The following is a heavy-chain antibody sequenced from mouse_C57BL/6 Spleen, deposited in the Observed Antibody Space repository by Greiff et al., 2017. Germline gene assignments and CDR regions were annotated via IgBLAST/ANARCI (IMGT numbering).Heavy chain of an antibody. CDR3: AREDGYYGGAMDY. CDR2: IHPNSGST. D-gene: IGHD2-3*01. Sequence: QVQLQQPGAELVKPGASVKLSCKASGYTFTSYWMHWVKQRPGQGLEWIGMIHPNSGSTNYNEKFKSKATLTVDKSSSTAYMQLSSLTSEDSAVYYCAREDGYYGGAMDYWGQGTSVTVSS. J-gene: IGHJ4*01. CDR1: GYTFTSYW. V-gene: IGHV1-64*01.